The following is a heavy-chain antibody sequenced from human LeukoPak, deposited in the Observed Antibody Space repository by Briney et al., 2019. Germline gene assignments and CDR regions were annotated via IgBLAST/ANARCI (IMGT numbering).Heavy chain of an antibody. V-gene: IGHV4-39*07. CDR3: ARDGSLLWFGELFDY. CDR2: IYYSGST. D-gene: IGHD3-10*01. Sequence: SETLSLTCTVSGDSISSSSYYWGWIRQPPEKGLEWIGSIYYSGSTYYNPSLKSRVTISVDTSKNQFSLKLSSVTAADTAVYYCARDGSLLWFGELFDYWGQGTLVTVSS. J-gene: IGHJ4*02. CDR1: GDSISSSSYY.